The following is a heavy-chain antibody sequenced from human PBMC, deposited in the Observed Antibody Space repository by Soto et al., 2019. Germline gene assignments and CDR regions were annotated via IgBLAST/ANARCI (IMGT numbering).Heavy chain of an antibody. CDR2: IKQDGSEK. CDR3: ARPGYDILTGYYLY. CDR1: GFTFSSYW. V-gene: IGHV3-7*01. D-gene: IGHD3-9*01. Sequence: VGSRILSCAASGFTFSSYWMSWVRHAPGKGLEWVANIKQDGSEKYYVDSVKGRFTISRDNAKNSLYLQMNSLRAEDTAVYYCARPGYDILTGYYLYWGQGTLVTVSS. J-gene: IGHJ4*02.